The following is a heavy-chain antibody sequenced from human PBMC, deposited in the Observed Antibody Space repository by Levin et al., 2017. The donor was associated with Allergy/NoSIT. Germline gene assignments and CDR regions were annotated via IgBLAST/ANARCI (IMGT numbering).Heavy chain of an antibody. CDR2: IRGAAYGGTT. D-gene: IGHD5-12*01. Sequence: GGSLRLSCKTSGFTFDDYAMNWFRQAPGKGLEWVGFIRGAAYGGTTEYAAAVQGRFTILRDTSKSSSYLQMRSLKTEDTAVYYCTRDRGGDSGYGNFDKWGQGTQVTVAS. V-gene: IGHV3-49*03. CDR1: GFTFDDYA. CDR3: TRDRGGDSGYGNFDK. J-gene: IGHJ4*02.